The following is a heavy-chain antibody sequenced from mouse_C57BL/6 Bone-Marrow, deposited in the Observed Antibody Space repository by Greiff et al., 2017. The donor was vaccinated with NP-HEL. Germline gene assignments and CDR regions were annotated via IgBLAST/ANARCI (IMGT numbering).Heavy chain of an antibody. D-gene: IGHD2-5*01. V-gene: IGHV1-69*01. J-gene: IGHJ3*01. CDR1: GYTFTSYW. CDR2: IDPSYSYT. Sequence: VQLQQPGAELVMPGASVKLSCKASGYTFTSYWMPWVKQRPGQGLEWIGEIDPSYSYTNYNQKFKGKSTLTVDKSSSTAYMQLSSLTSEDSAVYYCASSNYSNPAWFAYWGQGTLVTVSA. CDR3: ASSNYSNPAWFAY.